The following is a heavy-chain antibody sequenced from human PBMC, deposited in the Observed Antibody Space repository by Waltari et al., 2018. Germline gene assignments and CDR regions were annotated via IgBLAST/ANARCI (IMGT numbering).Heavy chain of an antibody. V-gene: IGHV4-34*01. J-gene: IGHJ6*03. D-gene: IGHD2-2*01. Sequence: QVQLQQWGAGLLKPSETLSLTCAVYGGSFSGYYWSWIRQPPGKGLEWIGEINHRGSTNYNPSLKSRVTISVDTSKNQFSLKLSSVTAADTAVYYCARGQEVVVPAATLDTPPMDVWGKGTTVTISS. CDR3: ARGQEVVVPAATLDTPPMDV. CDR1: GGSFSGYY. CDR2: INHRGST.